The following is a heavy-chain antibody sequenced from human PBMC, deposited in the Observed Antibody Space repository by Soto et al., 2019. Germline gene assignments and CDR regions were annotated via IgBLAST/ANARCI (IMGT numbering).Heavy chain of an antibody. CDR2: IYWDDDK. CDR3: ARHISVSRAEAYDY. J-gene: IGHJ4*02. Sequence: QITLKEAGPTLVKPTQTLTLTCTFSGFSLSTRGVAVGWIRQSPGKALEWLALIYWDDDKRYRPSLQNRLTITSDTSKNQVVLSMTSMDPVDTATYYCARHISVSRAEAYDYWGQGTLVLVSS. D-gene: IGHD2-21*01. CDR1: GFSLSTRGVA. V-gene: IGHV2-5*02.